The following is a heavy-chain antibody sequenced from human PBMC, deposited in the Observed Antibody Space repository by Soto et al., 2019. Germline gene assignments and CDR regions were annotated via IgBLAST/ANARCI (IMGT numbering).Heavy chain of an antibody. CDR1: GFSLNTSGVA. Sequence: QITLKESGPPLVKPTQTLTLTCTFSGFSLNTSGVAVGWVRQPPGKALEWLALIYGNDDQRYNLFLKNSLTITKDTSRDQVVLTMNHMDPVDTATYFCDRANNGYYRTPYYFEYWGQGTLVTVS. J-gene: IGHJ4*02. CDR3: DRANNGYYRTPYYFEY. V-gene: IGHV2-5*01. CDR2: IYGNDDQ. D-gene: IGHD1-26*01.